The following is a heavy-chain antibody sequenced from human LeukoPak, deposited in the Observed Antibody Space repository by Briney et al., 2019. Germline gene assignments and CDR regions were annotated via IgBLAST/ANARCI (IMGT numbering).Heavy chain of an antibody. D-gene: IGHD6-19*01. CDR2: FDPEDGET. Sequence: PQASVKVSCKVSGYTLTELSMHWVRQAPGKGLEWMGGFDPEDGETIYAQKFQGRVTMTEDTSTDTAYMELSSLRSEDTAVYYCATAGGYSSCRIDYWGQGTLVTVSS. J-gene: IGHJ4*02. V-gene: IGHV1-24*01. CDR3: ATAGGYSSCRIDY. CDR1: GYTLTELS.